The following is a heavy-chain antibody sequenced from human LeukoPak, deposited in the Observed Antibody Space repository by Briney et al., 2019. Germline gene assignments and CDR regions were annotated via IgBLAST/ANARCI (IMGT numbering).Heavy chain of an antibody. CDR3: VRVLDGYCSGGSCYYAD. D-gene: IGHD2-15*01. CDR1: GFSFMTSW. J-gene: IGHJ4*02. V-gene: IGHV3-74*01. CDR2: VSSDGGTA. Sequence: GGSLRLSCAASGFSFMTSWMHWVRQVPGKGLAWVSRVSSDGGTARHADSVEGRITVSRDNAKNTLYLQMDSLRVEDTAVYYCVRVLDGYCSGGSCYYADWGQGTLVTVSS.